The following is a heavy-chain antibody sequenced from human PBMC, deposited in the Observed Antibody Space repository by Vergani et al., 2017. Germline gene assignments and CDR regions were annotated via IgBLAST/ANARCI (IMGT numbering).Heavy chain of an antibody. CDR2: INPSGDST. CDR1: GYTFTSYY. Sequence: QVQLVQSGAEVKKPGASVKVSCKASGYTFTSYYMHWVRQAPGQGLEWMGIINPSGDSTSYAQKFQGRVTMTRDTSTSTVYMELSSLRSEDTAVYYCARDSNLHYGGIHFDYWGQGTLVTVSS. J-gene: IGHJ4*02. CDR3: ARDSNLHYGGIHFDY. V-gene: IGHV1-46*01. D-gene: IGHD4-23*01.